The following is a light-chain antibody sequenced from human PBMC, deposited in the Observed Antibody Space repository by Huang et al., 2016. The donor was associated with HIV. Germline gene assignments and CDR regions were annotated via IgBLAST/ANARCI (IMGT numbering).Light chain of an antibody. CDR3: QQYNNWPPWT. V-gene: IGKV3-15*01. Sequence: EIVMTQSPVTLSVSPGERATLSCRASQSVSSNLAWYQQKPGQAPRLLIYGASTRATGSPARFSDSGSETEFTLTISSLQSEDFAVYYCQQYNNWPPWTFGQGTKVEIK. CDR2: GAS. J-gene: IGKJ1*01. CDR1: QSVSSN.